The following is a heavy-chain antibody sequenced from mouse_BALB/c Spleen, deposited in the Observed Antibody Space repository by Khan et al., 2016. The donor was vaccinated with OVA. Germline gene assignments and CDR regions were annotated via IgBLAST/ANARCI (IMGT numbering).Heavy chain of an antibody. CDR1: GSTFTSHG. CDR2: IYPANGYP. D-gene: IGHD2-14*01. CDR3: TTAYYRYYFDY. V-gene: IGHV1S134*01. Sequence: VRLQQSGAELGRPGSSVKLSCKTSGSTFTSHGLKWAKQRPGQGLAWIGYIYPANGYPEYIERFQGKSILSSDTSSSTAYMQLRSLTSEESAMYFGTTAYYRYYFDYWSQGPNLPVSA. J-gene: IGHJ2*01.